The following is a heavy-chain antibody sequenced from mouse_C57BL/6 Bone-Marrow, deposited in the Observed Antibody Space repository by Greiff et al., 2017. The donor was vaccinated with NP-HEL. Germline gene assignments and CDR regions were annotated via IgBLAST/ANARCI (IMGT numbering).Heavy chain of an antibody. CDR2: INPSSGYT. CDR1: GYTFTSYT. D-gene: IGHD2-2*01. J-gene: IGHJ2*01. CDR3: ARWLRLLFDY. Sequence: QVQLQRSGAELARPGASVKMSCKASGYTFTSYTMHWVKQRPGQGLEWIGYINPSSGYTKYNQKFKDKATLTADKSSSTAYMQLSSLTSEDSAVYYCARWLRLLFDYWGQGTTLTVSS. V-gene: IGHV1-4*01.